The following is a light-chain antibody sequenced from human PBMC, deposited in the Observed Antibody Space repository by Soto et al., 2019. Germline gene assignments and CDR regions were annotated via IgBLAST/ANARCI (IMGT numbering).Light chain of an antibody. CDR2: EVS. V-gene: IGLV2-14*03. J-gene: IGLJ1*01. CDR1: SSDVGAYDF. Sequence: QSALTQPASVSGSPGQSITISCTGTSSDVGAYDFVSWYQQHPDKAPKLMIYEVSDRPSGVSNRFSGSKSVNTATLTISGLQAEDEADYYCRSYTSSRTRVFGTGTKVTVL. CDR3: RSYTSSRTRV.